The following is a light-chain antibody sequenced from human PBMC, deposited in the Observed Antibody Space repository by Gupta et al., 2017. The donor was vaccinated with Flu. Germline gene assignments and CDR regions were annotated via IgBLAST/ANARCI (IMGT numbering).Light chain of an antibody. CDR3: QQYDDSLYS. J-gene: IGKJ2*01. CDR2: GAS. V-gene: IGKV3-20*01. CDR1: QSVNNDY. Sequence: EIVLTHSAGTLSLSPGERATLSCSASQSVNNDYLVWYQQKPGQAPRLLIYGASSRATGIPHRFSGSGCGRYFTLTINRLEREDFAVYYCQQYDDSLYSFGQGTNMEIK.